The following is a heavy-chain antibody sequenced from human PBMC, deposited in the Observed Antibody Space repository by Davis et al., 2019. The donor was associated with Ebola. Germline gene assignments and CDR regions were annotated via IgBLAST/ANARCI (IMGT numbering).Heavy chain of an antibody. D-gene: IGHD4-17*01. CDR2: IRSKANSYAT. CDR3: TGTVTTIDY. CDR1: GFTFSGSA. J-gene: IGHJ4*02. Sequence: GESLKISCAASGFTFSGSAMHWVRQASGKGLEWVGRIRSKANSYATAYAASMKGRFTISRDDSKNTAYLQMNSLKTEDTAVYYCTGTVTTIDYWGQGTLVTVSS. V-gene: IGHV3-73*01.